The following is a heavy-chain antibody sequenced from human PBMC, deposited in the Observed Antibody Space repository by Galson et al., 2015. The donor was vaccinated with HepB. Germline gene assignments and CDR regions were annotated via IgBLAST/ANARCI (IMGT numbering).Heavy chain of an antibody. CDR3: ARFAAVAGWGHFDY. V-gene: IGHV6-1*01. D-gene: IGHD6-19*01. CDR2: TYYRSKWYN. J-gene: IGHJ4*02. CDR1: GDSVSSNSAA. Sequence: LATAGDSVSSNSAAWNMIRQSPSRGLEWLGRTYYRSKWYNDYAVSVKSRITINPDTSKNRFSLQLNSVTPEDTAVYYCARFAAVAGWGHFDYWGQGTLVTVSS.